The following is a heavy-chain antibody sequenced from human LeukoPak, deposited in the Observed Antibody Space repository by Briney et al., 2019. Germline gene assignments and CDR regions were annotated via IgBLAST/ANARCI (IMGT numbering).Heavy chain of an antibody. V-gene: IGHV4-38-2*02. D-gene: IGHD3-22*01. CDR2: IYHSGST. CDR1: GYSISSGYY. Sequence: PSETLSLTCTVSGYSISSGYYWGWIRQPPGKGLEWIGRIYHSGSTYYNPSLKSRVTISVDTSKNQFSLKLSSVTAADTAVYYCARDVPLYDSRFWYFDLWGRGTLVTVSS. J-gene: IGHJ2*01. CDR3: ARDVPLYDSRFWYFDL.